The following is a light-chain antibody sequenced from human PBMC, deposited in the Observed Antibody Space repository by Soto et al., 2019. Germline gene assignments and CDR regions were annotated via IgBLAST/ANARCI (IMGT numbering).Light chain of an antibody. V-gene: IGLV2-23*01. J-gene: IGLJ2*01. CDR3: CSYADSNTYVV. Sequence: QSALTQPASVSGSPGQSITISCTGTSSDVGSYNLVSWYQQHPGKAPKLMIYEGSKRPSGVSNRFSGSKSGNTASLTISGLQADDEADYYCCSYADSNTYVVFGGGTKLTVL. CDR2: EGS. CDR1: SSDVGSYNL.